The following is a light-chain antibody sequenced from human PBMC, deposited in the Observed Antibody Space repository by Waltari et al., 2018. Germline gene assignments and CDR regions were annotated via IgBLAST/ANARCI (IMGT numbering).Light chain of an antibody. CDR1: QSIGTS. Sequence: DIQMTQSPSSLSASVGDRVTITCRTSQSIGTSLNWYQQTPGQAPKLLIYAASSFQGGFPSRFRCSGSGTDFTLTISSLQPEDFATYYCQQTYSTLWTFGQGTKVEIK. CDR2: AAS. J-gene: IGKJ1*01. CDR3: QQTYSTLWT. V-gene: IGKV1-39*01.